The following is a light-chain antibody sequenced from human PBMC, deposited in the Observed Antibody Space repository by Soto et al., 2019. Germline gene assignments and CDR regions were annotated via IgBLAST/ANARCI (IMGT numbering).Light chain of an antibody. CDR3: HQRYSWPHT. CDR2: EAS. J-gene: IGKJ2*01. V-gene: IGKV3-11*01. Sequence: EIVLTQSPATLSLSPGERATLSCRASQSVSTYLGWYQEKPGQPPRLLISEASKRATGIPARFSGSGSGTDFTLTISSLEPEDFAFYFCHQRYSWPHTFGQGTKLEI. CDR1: QSVSTY.